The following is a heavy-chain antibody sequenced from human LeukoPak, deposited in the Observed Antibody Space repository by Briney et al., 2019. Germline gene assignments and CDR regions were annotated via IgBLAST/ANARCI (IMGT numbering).Heavy chain of an antibody. V-gene: IGHV4-61*02. CDR3: ARPGATAAMPGVFDY. CDR1: GGSISSGSYY. Sequence: SETLSLTCTVSGGSISSGSYYWSWIRQPAGKGLEWIGRIYTSGSTNYNPSLKSRVTISVDTSKNQFSLKLSSVTAADTAVYYCARPGATAAMPGVFDYWGQGTLVTVSS. D-gene: IGHD2-2*01. J-gene: IGHJ4*02. CDR2: IYTSGST.